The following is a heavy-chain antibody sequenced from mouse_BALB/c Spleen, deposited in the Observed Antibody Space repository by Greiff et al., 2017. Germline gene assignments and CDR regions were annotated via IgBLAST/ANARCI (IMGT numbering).Heavy chain of an antibody. CDR1: GFTFSSFG. Sequence: EVKLMESGGGLVQPGGSRKLSCAASGFTFSSFGMHWVRQAPEKGLEWVAYISSGSSTIYYADTVKGRFTISRDNPKNTLFLQMTSLRSEDTAMYYCARTYYRYDPAWFAYWGQGTLVTVSA. CDR2: ISSGSSTI. CDR3: ARTYYRYDPAWFAY. D-gene: IGHD2-14*01. V-gene: IGHV5-17*02. J-gene: IGHJ3*01.